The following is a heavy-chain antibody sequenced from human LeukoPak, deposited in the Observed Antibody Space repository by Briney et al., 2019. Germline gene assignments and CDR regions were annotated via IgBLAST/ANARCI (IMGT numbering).Heavy chain of an antibody. Sequence: GGSLRLSCAASGFTFSSYEMNWVRQASGKGLEWVGRIRSRANTYATAYAASVKGRFTISRDDSKNTAYLQMNSLKTEDTALYYCTRPDDYGDYWGQGTLVTVSS. J-gene: IGHJ4*02. CDR2: IRSRANTYAT. V-gene: IGHV3-73*01. CDR1: GFTFSSYE. CDR3: TRPDDYGDY.